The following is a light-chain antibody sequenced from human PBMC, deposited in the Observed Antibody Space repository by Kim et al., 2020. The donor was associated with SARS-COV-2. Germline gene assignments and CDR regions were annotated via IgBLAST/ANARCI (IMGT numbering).Light chain of an antibody. CDR1: QGISSY. CDR3: QQLNSYPRT. V-gene: IGKV1-9*01. CDR2: AAS. J-gene: IGKJ2*01. Sequence: IQLTQSPSSLSASVGERVTITCRASQGISSYLAWYQQKPGKAPKLLIYAASTLQSGVPSRFSGSGSGTDFTLTISSLQPEDFATYYCQQLNSYPRTFGQGTKLEI.